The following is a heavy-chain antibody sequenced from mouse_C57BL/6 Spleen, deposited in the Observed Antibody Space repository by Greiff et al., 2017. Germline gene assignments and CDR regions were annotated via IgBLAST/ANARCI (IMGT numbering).Heavy chain of an antibody. CDR3: ARWYYGSSFRYFDV. CDR1: GYTFTSYW. V-gene: IGHV1-50*01. J-gene: IGHJ1*03. D-gene: IGHD1-1*01. Sequence: QVHVKQPGAELVKPGASVKLSCKASGYTFTSYWMQWVKQRPGQGLEWIGEIDPSDSYTNYNQKFKGKATLTVDTSSSTAYMQLSSLTSEDSAVYYCARWYYGSSFRYFDVGGTGTTVTVSS. CDR2: IDPSDSYT.